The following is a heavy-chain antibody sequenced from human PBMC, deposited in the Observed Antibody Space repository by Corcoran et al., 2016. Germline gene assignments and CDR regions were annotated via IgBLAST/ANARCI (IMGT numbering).Heavy chain of an antibody. CDR3: ARGQYYDSSGYYYPEYYFDY. Sequence: QVQLQQWGAGLLKPSETLSLTCAVYGGSFSGYCWSWIRQPPGKGLEWIGEINHSGSTNYNPSLKSRVTISVDTSKNQFSLKLSSVTAADTAVYYCARGQYYDSSGYYYPEYYFDYWGQGTLVTVSS. CDR1: GGSFSGYC. J-gene: IGHJ4*02. D-gene: IGHD3-22*01. CDR2: INHSGST. V-gene: IGHV4-34*01.